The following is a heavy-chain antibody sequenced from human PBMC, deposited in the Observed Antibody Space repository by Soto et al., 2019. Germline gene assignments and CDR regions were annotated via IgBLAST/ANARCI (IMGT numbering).Heavy chain of an antibody. CDR2: ISYNGNDK. D-gene: IGHD2-21*02. Sequence: QEQLVESGGGVVQPGRSLRLSCAASGFTFSGYAMHWVRQAPGKGLEWVASISYNGNDKYYVDSVKGRFTISRDNSKNTLYLQKSSLTPEDTAVYYCAKDAGDQGYFQNWGQGTLVTVSS. CDR1: GFTFSGYA. J-gene: IGHJ1*01. CDR3: AKDAGDQGYFQN. V-gene: IGHV3-30*18.